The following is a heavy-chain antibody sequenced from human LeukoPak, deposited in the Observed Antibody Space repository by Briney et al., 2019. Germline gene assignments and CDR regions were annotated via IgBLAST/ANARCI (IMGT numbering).Heavy chain of an antibody. CDR2: IYYSGST. CDR3: ARLPASYYYVSQSFDY. V-gene: IGHV4-39*07. CDR1: GGSISSSSYY. D-gene: IGHD3-22*01. J-gene: IGHJ4*02. Sequence: SETLSLTCTVSGGSISSSSYYWGWIRQPPGKGLEWIGSIYYSGSTYYNPSLKSRVTISVDTSKNQFSLKLSSVTAADTAVYYCARLPASYYYVSQSFDYWGQGTLVTVSS.